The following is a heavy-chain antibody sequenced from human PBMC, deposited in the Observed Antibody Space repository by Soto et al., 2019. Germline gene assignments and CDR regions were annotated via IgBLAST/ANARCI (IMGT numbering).Heavy chain of an antibody. Sequence: PGGSLRLSCAASGFTFSSYSMNWVRQAPGKGLEWVSSISSSSSYIYYADSVKGRFTISRDNAKNSLYLQMNSLRAEDTAVYYCARDAPRGATDTNWFDPWGQGTLVTVSS. CDR3: ARDAPRGATDTNWFDP. J-gene: IGHJ5*02. CDR1: GFTFSSYS. D-gene: IGHD1-26*01. V-gene: IGHV3-21*01. CDR2: ISSSSSYI.